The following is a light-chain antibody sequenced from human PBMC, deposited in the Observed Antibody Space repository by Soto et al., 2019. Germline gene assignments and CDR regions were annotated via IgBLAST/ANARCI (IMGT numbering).Light chain of an antibody. CDR1: QSVGSN. V-gene: IGKV3-15*01. Sequence: EIVMTQSPATLSVSPGESATLSCRASQSVGSNLAWYQQTPGQAPRLLIYGASTRAIGIPARFSGSGSGTEFTLTISSLQSEDFAVYYCQQYNNWPPWTFGQGTKVDIK. CDR2: GAS. J-gene: IGKJ1*01. CDR3: QQYNNWPPWT.